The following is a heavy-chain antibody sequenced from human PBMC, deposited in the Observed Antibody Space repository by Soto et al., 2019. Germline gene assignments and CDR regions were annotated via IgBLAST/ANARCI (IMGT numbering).Heavy chain of an antibody. J-gene: IGHJ4*02. V-gene: IGHV1-8*01. CDR1: GYSFTSND. CDR3: ARDATSPDY. Sequence: QVQLVQSGAEVKKPGASVKVSCKASGYSFTSNDITWVRQAPGQGLEWMGWMNANSGLTGYAQKFQGRVTMTRNTSISTAYMELSGLTSEDTAVYYCARDATSPDYWGQGTLVAVSS. D-gene: IGHD2-2*01. CDR2: MNANSGLT.